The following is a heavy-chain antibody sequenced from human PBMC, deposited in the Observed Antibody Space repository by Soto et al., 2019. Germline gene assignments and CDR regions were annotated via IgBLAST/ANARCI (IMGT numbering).Heavy chain of an antibody. CDR3: ARAPGSSGYSDYFDY. CDR2: IYSGGST. CDR1: GFTVSSSY. D-gene: IGHD3-22*01. J-gene: IGHJ4*02. V-gene: IGHV3-53*01. Sequence: GGSLRLSCAASGFTVSSSYISWVRQAPGQGLEWVLVIYSGGSTYYADSVKGRFTISRDNSKNTLYLQMNSLRAEDTAVYYCARAPGSSGYSDYFDYWGQGTLVTVS.